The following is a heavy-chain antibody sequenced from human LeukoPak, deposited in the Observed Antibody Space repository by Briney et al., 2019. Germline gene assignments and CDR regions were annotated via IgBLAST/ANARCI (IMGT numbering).Heavy chain of an antibody. Sequence: GASLQISCKGSGSIFTSYWSGCVRPLPGKGLEWMGIIYPGGSDTRYSPSFRGQVTISADKSISTAYLQWSSLKASDTAMYYCASAYYYDSSGYHFDYWGQGTLVTVSS. CDR2: IYPGGSDT. CDR3: ASAYYYDSSGYHFDY. J-gene: IGHJ4*02. D-gene: IGHD3-22*01. CDR1: GSIFTSYW. V-gene: IGHV5-51*01.